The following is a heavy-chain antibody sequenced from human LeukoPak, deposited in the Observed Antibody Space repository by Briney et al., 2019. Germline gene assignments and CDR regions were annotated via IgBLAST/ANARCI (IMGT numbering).Heavy chain of an antibody. J-gene: IGHJ5*02. D-gene: IGHD3-10*01. CDR2: INHSGST. Sequence: SETLSLTCAVYGGSFSGYYWSWIRQPPGKGLEWIGEINHSGSTNYNPSLKGRVTISVDTSKNQFSLKLSSVTAADTAVYYCARGFGELKGGNWFDPWGQGTLVTVSS. CDR1: GGSFSGYY. V-gene: IGHV4-34*01. CDR3: ARGFGELKGGNWFDP.